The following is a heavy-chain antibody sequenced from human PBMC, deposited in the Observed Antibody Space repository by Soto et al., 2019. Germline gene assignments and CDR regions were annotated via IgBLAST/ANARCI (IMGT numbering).Heavy chain of an antibody. CDR3: ARVKRVYSLTGSTILFTY. D-gene: IGHD3-9*01. CDR2: IYYIEDT. V-gene: IGHV4-39*07. J-gene: IGHJ4*02. CDR1: GGSISSWSNH. Sequence: SETLSLTCTVFGGSISSWSNHWGWIRQLPGNGLEGIGNIYYIEDTYYNPSLKRRVTISLDTSKSQFSLRLSSVTAADTAVYYCARVKRVYSLTGSTILFTYCGQGTLVTVSS.